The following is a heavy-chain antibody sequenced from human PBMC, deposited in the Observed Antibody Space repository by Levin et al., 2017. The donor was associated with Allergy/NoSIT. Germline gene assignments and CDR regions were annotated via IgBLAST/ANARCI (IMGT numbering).Heavy chain of an antibody. Sequence: PSETLSLTCTVSGGSISSSSNYWGWIRQPPGKGLEWIGNIYHSGNTYYNPSLKSRVTISVDTSKNQFSLKLTSVTAADTAVYYCARGDVERRGLGRNYYYKMDGWGQGTTVTVSS. CDR3: ARGDVERRGLGRNYYYKMDG. CDR2: IYHSGNT. J-gene: IGHJ6*02. V-gene: IGHV4-39*01. D-gene: IGHD1-1*01. CDR1: GGSISSSSNY.